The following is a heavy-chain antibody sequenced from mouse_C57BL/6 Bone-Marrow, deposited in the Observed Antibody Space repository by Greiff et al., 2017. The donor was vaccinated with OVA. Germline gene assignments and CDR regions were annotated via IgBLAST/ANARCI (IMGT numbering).Heavy chain of an antibody. J-gene: IGHJ2*01. CDR3: ARSRYSNYVDY. CDR2: IYPRSGNT. CDR1: GYTFTSYG. V-gene: IGHV1-81*01. D-gene: IGHD2-5*01. Sequence: QVQLQQSGAELARPGASVKLSCKASGYTFTSYGISWVKQRPGQGLEWIGEIYPRSGNTYYNEKFKGKATLTADKSSSTAYMELRSLTSEDSAVYFCARSRYSNYVDYWGQGTTLTVSS.